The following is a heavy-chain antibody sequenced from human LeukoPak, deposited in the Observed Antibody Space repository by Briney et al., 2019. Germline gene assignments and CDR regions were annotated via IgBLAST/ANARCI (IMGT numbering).Heavy chain of an antibody. V-gene: IGHV4-39*01. D-gene: IGHD3-22*01. Sequence: SETLSLTCTVSGGSLTNDSYYWAWIRQPPGKGLEWIGSIYYSGSAYYNPSLKSRVTISVDTSKNQFSLKLTSVTAADTALYYCARHAIDSSHYYLDYSDYWGQGTLVTVSS. J-gene: IGHJ4*02. CDR1: GGSLTNDSYY. CDR3: ARHAIDSSHYYLDYSDY. CDR2: IYYSGSA.